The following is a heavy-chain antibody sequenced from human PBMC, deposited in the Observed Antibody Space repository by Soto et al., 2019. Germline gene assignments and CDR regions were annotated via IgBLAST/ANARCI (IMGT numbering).Heavy chain of an antibody. D-gene: IGHD6-19*01. CDR1: GYTFTSYA. CDR2: INAGNGNT. Sequence: ASVKVSCKASGYTFTSYAMHWVRQAPGQRLEWMGWINAGNGNTKYSQKFQGRVTITRDTSASTAYMELSSLRSEDTAVYYCARGEQWLVLDVAHGMDVWGQGTTVTVSS. CDR3: ARGEQWLVLDVAHGMDV. J-gene: IGHJ6*02. V-gene: IGHV1-3*01.